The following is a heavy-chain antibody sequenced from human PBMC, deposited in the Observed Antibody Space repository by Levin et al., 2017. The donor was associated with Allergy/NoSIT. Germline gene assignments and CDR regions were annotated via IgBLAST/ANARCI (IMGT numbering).Heavy chain of an antibody. J-gene: IGHJ4*02. CDR3: TRVPVAGTGFGF. D-gene: IGHD3-9*01. CDR1: GYTFSDYY. Sequence: VASVKVSCKTSGYTFSDYYIYWVRQAPGQGLECLGWIHPNSGDTTYAQRFQGRVIMTRDTSTTTVYMEVTSLTSDDTAMYYCTRVPVAGTGFGFWGQGTPVTVSS. V-gene: IGHV1-2*02. CDR2: IHPNSGDT.